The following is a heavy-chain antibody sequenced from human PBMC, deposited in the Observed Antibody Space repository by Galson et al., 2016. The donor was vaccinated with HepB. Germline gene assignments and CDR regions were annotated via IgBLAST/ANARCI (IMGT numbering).Heavy chain of an antibody. CDR1: GYTFTTSG. V-gene: IGHV1-2*02. D-gene: IGHD2-2*01. Sequence: SVKVSCKASGYTFTTSGISWVRQAPGQGLEWLGWINPNGGGTNSAQKFQGRVTLTRDMSISTAYLELDRLTSDDAAMYFCARVGPTRWSYAYFDFWGQGTLVTVSS. J-gene: IGHJ4*02. CDR2: INPNGGGT. CDR3: ARVGPTRWSYAYFDF.